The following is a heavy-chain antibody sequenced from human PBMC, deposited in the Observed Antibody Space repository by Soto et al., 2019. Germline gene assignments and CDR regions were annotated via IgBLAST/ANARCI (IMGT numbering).Heavy chain of an antibody. D-gene: IGHD5-18*01. Sequence: SVKVSCKASGGTFSSYAISWVRQAPGQGLEWMGGIIPIFGTANYAQKFQGRVTITADESTSTAYMELSSLRSEDTAVYYCAGQFWDTAMVSWFAAWGQGPSVT. J-gene: IGHJ5*02. CDR2: IIPIFGTA. CDR3: AGQFWDTAMVSWFAA. CDR1: GGTFSSYA. V-gene: IGHV1-69*13.